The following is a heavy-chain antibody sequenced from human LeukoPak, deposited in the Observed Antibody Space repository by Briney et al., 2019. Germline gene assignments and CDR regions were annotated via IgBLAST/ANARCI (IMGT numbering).Heavy chain of an antibody. J-gene: IGHJ4*02. CDR2: IIPILGIA. CDR1: GGTFSSYA. D-gene: IGHD5-12*01. V-gene: IGHV1-69*04. Sequence: SVNVSCKPSGGTFSSYAISWLRQAPGHGLEWMGRIIPILGIANYAQKFQGRVTITADKSTSTAYMELSSLRSEDTAVYYCAVDIVATIIQWVFDYWGQGTLVTVSS. CDR3: AVDIVATIIQWVFDY.